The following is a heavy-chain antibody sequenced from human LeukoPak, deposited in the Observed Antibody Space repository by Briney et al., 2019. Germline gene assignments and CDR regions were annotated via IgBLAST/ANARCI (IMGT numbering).Heavy chain of an antibody. V-gene: IGHV4-30-4*01. J-gene: IGHJ4*02. D-gene: IGHD2-2*01. CDR1: GGSISSGDYY. CDR3: ASSITYPYYFDY. CDR2: IYYSGST. Sequence: SETLSLTCTVSGGSISSGDYYWSWIRQPPGKGLEWIGYIYYSGSTYYNPSLKSRVTISVDTSKNQFSLKLSSVTAADTAVYYCASSITYPYYFDYWGQGTLVTVSS.